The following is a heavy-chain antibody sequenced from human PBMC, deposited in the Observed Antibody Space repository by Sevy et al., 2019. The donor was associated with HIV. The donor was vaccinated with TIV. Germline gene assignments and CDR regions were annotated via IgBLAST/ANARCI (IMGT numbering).Heavy chain of an antibody. CDR1: GGTFSSYA. CDR2: IIPIFGTA. V-gene: IGHV1-69*13. J-gene: IGHJ6*02. D-gene: IGHD3-10*01. CDR3: ARDLTVTMVRGVIPRDYYYYGMDV. Sequence: ASVKVSCKASGGTFSSYAISWVRQAPGQGLEWMGGIIPIFGTANYAQKFQGRVTITADESTSTAYMELSSLGFEDTAVYYCARDLTVTMVRGVIPRDYYYYGMDVWGQGTTVTVSS.